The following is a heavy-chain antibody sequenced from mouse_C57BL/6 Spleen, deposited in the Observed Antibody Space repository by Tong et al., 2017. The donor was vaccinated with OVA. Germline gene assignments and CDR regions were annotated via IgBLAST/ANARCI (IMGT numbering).Heavy chain of an antibody. CDR3: ARSGGNYYFGY. D-gene: IGHD2-1*01. CDR1: GYSFTSYW. J-gene: IGHJ2*01. V-gene: IGHV1S126*01. CDR2: IDPSDSET. Sequence: VQLQESGPQLVRPGASVKISCKASGYSFTSYWMHWVKQRPGQGLEWIGMIDPSDSETRLNQKFKDKATLTVDKSASTAYMQLSSPTTEDSSVYYCARSGGNYYFGYWGQGTTLTVSS.